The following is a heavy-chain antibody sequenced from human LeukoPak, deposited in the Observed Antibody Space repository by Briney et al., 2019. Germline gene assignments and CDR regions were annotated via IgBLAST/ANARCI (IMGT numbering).Heavy chain of an antibody. V-gene: IGHV3-7*01. D-gene: IGHD6-19*01. Sequence: PGGSLRLSCAASGFTFSSYWMHWVRQAPGKGLEWVANIKQDGSEKYYVDSVKGRFTISRDNAKNSLYLQMNSLRAEDTAVYYCARDFSGWEPHNWFDPWGQGTLVTVSS. CDR3: ARDFSGWEPHNWFDP. J-gene: IGHJ5*02. CDR2: IKQDGSEK. CDR1: GFTFSSYW.